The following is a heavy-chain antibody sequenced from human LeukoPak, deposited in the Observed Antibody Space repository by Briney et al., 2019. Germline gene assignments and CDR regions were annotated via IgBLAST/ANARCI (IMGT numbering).Heavy chain of an antibody. CDR1: GYTFSNYG. D-gene: IGHD6-19*01. J-gene: IGHJ4*02. V-gene: IGHV1-18*01. CDR2: ISAYNGNT. Sequence: ASVKVSCKASGYTFSNYGVSWVRQAPGQGLEWMGWISAYNGNTDYAQKLQGRLTMTTDTSTSTAYMELRSLRSDDTAVYYCARDIGSGSGWREPRNWGQGTLVTVSS. CDR3: ARDIGSGSGWREPRN.